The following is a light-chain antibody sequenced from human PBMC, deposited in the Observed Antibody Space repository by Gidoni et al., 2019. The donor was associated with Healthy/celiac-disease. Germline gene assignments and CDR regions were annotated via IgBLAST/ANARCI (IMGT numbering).Light chain of an antibody. CDR2: GNS. J-gene: IGLJ2*01. Sequence: QSVLTQPPSVSGAPGQRVTISCTGSSSNIGAGYDVPLYQHLPGTAPKLLIYGNSNRPSGVPDRFSGSKSGTSASLAITGLQAEDEADYYCQSYDSSLSGHVVFGGGTKLTVL. CDR3: QSYDSSLSGHVV. V-gene: IGLV1-40*01. CDR1: SSNIGAGYD.